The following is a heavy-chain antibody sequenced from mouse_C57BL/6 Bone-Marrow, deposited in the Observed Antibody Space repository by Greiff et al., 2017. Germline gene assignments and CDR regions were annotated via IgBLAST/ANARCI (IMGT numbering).Heavy chain of an antibody. Sequence: QVQLKQSGPELVMPGASVKLSCKASGYTFTSYWMHWVKQRPGQGLEWIGEIDPSDSYTNYNQKFKGKSTLTVDKSSNTAYMQFSNLTSEDSAVYYCATTDFDYWGRGTALTVSA. CDR2: IDPSDSYT. CDR1: GYTFTSYW. D-gene: IGHD4-1*02. J-gene: IGHJ2*01. V-gene: IGHV1-69*01. CDR3: ATTDFDY.